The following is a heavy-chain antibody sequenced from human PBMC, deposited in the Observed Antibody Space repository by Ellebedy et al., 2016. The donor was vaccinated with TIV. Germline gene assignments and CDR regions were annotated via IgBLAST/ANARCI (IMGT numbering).Heavy chain of an antibody. Sequence: LRLSXTVSGGSISSGDYYWSWIRQPPGKGLEWIGYIYYSGSTYYNPSLKSRVTISVDTSKNQFSLKLSSVTAADTAVYYCARDRLYSGYDPLDYWGQGTLVTVSS. J-gene: IGHJ4*02. CDR3: ARDRLYSGYDPLDY. D-gene: IGHD5-12*01. V-gene: IGHV4-30-4*01. CDR2: IYYSGST. CDR1: GGSISSGDYY.